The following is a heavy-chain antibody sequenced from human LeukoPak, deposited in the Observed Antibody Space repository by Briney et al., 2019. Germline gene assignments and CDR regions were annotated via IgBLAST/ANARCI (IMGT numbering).Heavy chain of an antibody. CDR2: VYYSGST. CDR1: GGSISSSRYY. V-gene: IGHV4-39*07. CDR3: ARDAPDTAMVGGGASDI. J-gene: IGHJ3*02. D-gene: IGHD5-18*01. Sequence: XSETLSLTCTVSGGSISSSRYYWGWIRQPPGKGLDWIGSVYYSGSTDYNPSLKSRVTISVDTSKNQFSLKLSSLTAADTAVYYCARDAPDTAMVGGGASDIWGQGTMVTVSS.